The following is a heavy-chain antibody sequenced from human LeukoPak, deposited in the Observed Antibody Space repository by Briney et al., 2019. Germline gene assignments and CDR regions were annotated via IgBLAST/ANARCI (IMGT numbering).Heavy chain of an antibody. CDR1: GFTFSSYA. CDR3: ARERGYYDFWSGYQHGGFDY. Sequence: GGSLRLSCAASGFTFSSYAMSWVRQAPGKGLEWVSAISGSGGSTYYADSVKGRFTISRDNSKNTLYLQMNSLRAEDTAVYYCARERGYYDFWSGYQHGGFDYWGQGTLVTVSS. J-gene: IGHJ4*02. CDR2: ISGSGGST. V-gene: IGHV3-23*01. D-gene: IGHD3-3*01.